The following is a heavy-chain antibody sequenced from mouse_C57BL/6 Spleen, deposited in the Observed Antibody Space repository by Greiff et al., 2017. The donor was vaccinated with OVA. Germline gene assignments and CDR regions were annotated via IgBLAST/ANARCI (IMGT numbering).Heavy chain of an antibody. D-gene: IGHD2-13*01. CDR3: ARGDWVYAMDY. CDR2: IDPSDSET. V-gene: IGHV1-52*01. CDR1: GYTFTSYW. Sequence: QVQLQQPGAELVRPGSSVQLSCKASGYTFTSYWMHWVKQRPIQGLEWIGNIDPSDSETHYNQKFKDKATLTVDKSSSTAYMQLSSLTSEDSAVYYCARGDWVYAMDYWGQGTSVTVSS. J-gene: IGHJ4*01.